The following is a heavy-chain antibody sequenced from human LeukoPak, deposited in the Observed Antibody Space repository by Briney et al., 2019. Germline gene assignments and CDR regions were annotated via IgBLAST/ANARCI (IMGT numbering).Heavy chain of an antibody. J-gene: IGHJ4*02. CDR2: INPSGGST. D-gene: IGHD6-19*01. Sequence: ASVKVSCKASGYTFTSYYMHWVRQAPGQGLEWMGIINPSGGSTSYAQKFQGRVTMTRDMSTSTVYMELSSLRSEDTAVYYCASDLGEGSGWYETFDYWGQGTLVTVSS. CDR3: ASDLGEGSGWYETFDY. CDR1: GYTFTSYY. V-gene: IGHV1-46*01.